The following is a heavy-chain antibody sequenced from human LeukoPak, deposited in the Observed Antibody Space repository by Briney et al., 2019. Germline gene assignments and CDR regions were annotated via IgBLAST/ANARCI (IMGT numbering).Heavy chain of an antibody. J-gene: IGHJ4*02. V-gene: IGHV3-30*02. Sequence: GGSLRLSCAASGFTFTNYGIHWVRQTPGKGLEWVAFIRYDGSDKYYADSVKGRFTISSDNSKTTLYLQMNSLRAEDTAVYYCAKGGYYYDSSGYLTTFDYWGQGTLVTVSS. CDR3: AKGGYYYDSSGYLTTFDY. CDR1: GFTFTNYG. CDR2: IRYDGSDK. D-gene: IGHD3-22*01.